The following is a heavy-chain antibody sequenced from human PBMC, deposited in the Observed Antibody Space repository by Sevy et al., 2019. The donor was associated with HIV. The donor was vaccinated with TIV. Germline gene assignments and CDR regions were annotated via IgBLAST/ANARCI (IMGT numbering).Heavy chain of an antibody. CDR2: IKEDGSMI. D-gene: IGHD6-13*01. CDR3: VRAIRAAGSY. CDR1: GFSFSSYW. Sequence: GGSLRLSCEASGFSFSSYWMSWVRQAPGKGLEWVANIKEDGSMIYYVDSVKVRFTISRDNAKNSVYLQMTSLRAEDAALYYCVRAIRAAGSYWGQGTLVTVSS. J-gene: IGHJ4*02. V-gene: IGHV3-7*01.